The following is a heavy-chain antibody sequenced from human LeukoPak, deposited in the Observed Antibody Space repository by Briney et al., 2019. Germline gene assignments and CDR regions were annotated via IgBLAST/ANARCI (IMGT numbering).Heavy chain of an antibody. CDR3: ARTSIAARRANAFDI. D-gene: IGHD6-6*01. Sequence: SQTLSLTCAVSGGSISSGGYSWSWIRQPPEKGLEWIWYIYHSGSTYYNPSLKSRVTISVDRSKNQFSLELSSVTAADTAVYYCARTSIAARRANAFDIWGQGTMVTVSS. V-gene: IGHV4-30-2*01. J-gene: IGHJ3*02. CDR1: GGSISSGGYS. CDR2: IYHSGST.